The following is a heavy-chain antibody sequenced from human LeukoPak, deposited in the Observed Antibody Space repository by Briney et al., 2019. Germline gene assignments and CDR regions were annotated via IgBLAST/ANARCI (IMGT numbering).Heavy chain of an antibody. D-gene: IGHD6-19*01. J-gene: IGHJ3*02. V-gene: IGHV1-69*05. CDR2: IIPIFGTA. CDR3: AREQQWLTTGDAFDI. CDR1: GGTFSSYA. Sequence: SVKVSCKASGGTFSSYAISWVRQAPGQGLEWMGGIIPIFGTANYAQKFQGRVTITTDESTSTAYMELSRLRSDDTAVHYRAREQQWLTTGDAFDIWGQGTMVTVSS.